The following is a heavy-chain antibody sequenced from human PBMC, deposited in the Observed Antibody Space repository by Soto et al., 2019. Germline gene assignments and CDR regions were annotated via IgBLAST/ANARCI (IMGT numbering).Heavy chain of an antibody. D-gene: IGHD2-2*02. CDR1: GFTFSSYE. J-gene: IGHJ6*02. CDR3: ARDLIPPPAAIDSGYYYGMDV. V-gene: IGHV3-48*03. CDR2: ISSSGSTI. Sequence: HPGGSLRLSCAASGFTFSSYEMNWVRQAPGKGLEWVSYISSSGSTIYYADSVKGRFTISRDNAKNSLYLQMNSPRAEDTAVYYRARDLIPPPAAIDSGYYYGMDVWGQGTTVTVSS.